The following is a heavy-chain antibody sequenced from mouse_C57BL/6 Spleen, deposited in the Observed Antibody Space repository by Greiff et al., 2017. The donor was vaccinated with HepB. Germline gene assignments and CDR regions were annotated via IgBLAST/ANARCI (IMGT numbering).Heavy chain of an antibody. CDR1: GYTFTSYW. V-gene: IGHV1-50*01. Sequence: QVQLQQPGAELVKPGASVKLSCKASGYTFTSYWMQWVKQRPGQGLEWIGEIDPSDSYTNYNQKFKGKATLTVDTSSSTAYMQLSSLTSEDSAVYYCASQDPSLYYGSSYVRYFDVWGTGTTVTVSS. J-gene: IGHJ1*03. D-gene: IGHD1-1*01. CDR3: ASQDPSLYYGSSYVRYFDV. CDR2: IDPSDSYT.